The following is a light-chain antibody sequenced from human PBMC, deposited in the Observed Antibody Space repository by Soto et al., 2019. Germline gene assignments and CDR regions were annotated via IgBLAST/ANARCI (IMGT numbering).Light chain of an antibody. CDR3: HQRNQ. CDR1: QSVGRS. V-gene: IGKV3-15*01. J-gene: IGKJ5*01. Sequence: EIVMTQSPATLSVSPGERATLSCRASQSVGRSLAWYQQKPGQAPRLLIYGTSARATGIPATFSGSRSGTDFTLTISSVEPEDFAMYYCHQRNQFGQGTRLEIK. CDR2: GTS.